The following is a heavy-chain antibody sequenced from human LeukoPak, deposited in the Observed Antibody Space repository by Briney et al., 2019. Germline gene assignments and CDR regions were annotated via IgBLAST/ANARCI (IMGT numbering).Heavy chain of an antibody. Sequence: PSETLSLTCTVSGGSISSYYWSRIRQPPGKGLEWIGYIYHSGSTNYNPSLKSRVTISVDTSKNQFSLKLSSVTAADTAVYYCARDQIVVVPAASYYYYYGMDVWGQGTTVTVSS. CDR2: IYHSGST. D-gene: IGHD2-2*01. V-gene: IGHV4-59*01. CDR3: ARDQIVVVPAASYYYYYGMDV. CDR1: GGSISSYY. J-gene: IGHJ6*02.